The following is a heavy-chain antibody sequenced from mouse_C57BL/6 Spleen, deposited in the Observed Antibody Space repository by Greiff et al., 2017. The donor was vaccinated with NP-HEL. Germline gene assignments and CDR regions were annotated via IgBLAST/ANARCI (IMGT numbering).Heavy chain of an antibody. CDR2: INPSNGGT. D-gene: IGHD4-1*02. Sequence: VQLQQPGTELVKPGASVKLSCKASGYTFTSYWMHWVKQRPGQGLEWIGNINPSNGGTNYNEKFKSKATLTVDKSSSTAYMQLSSLTSEDSAVYYCARLSPTGSYAMDYWGQGTSVTVSS. J-gene: IGHJ4*01. CDR1: GYTFTSYW. CDR3: ARLSPTGSYAMDY. V-gene: IGHV1-53*01.